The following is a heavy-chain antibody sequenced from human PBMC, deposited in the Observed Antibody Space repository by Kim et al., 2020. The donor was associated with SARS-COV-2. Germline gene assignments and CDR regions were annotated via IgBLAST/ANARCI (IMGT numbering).Heavy chain of an antibody. J-gene: IGHJ3*02. D-gene: IGHD2-2*01. CDR1: GGSVSSGSYY. CDR2: IYYSRST. CDR3: ARGVVPAASDAFDI. Sequence: SETLSLTCTVSGGSVSSGSYYWSWIRQPPGKGLEWIGYIYYSRSTNYNPSLKSRVTISVDTSKNQFSLKLSSVTAADTAVYYCARGVVPAASDAFDIWGQATMVTVSS. V-gene: IGHV4-61*01.